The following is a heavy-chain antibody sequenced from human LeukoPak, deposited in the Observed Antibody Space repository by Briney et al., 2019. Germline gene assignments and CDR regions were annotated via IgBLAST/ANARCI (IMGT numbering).Heavy chain of an antibody. J-gene: IGHJ4*02. Sequence: TSETLSLTCTVSGGSISSSSYYWGWIRQPPGKGLEWIGSIYYSGSTYYNPSLKSRVTISVDTSKNQFSLKLSSVTAADTAVYYCARESSGWYYGYWGQGTLVTVSS. CDR3: ARESSGWYYGY. V-gene: IGHV4-39*07. CDR2: IYYSGST. CDR1: GGSISSSSYY. D-gene: IGHD6-19*01.